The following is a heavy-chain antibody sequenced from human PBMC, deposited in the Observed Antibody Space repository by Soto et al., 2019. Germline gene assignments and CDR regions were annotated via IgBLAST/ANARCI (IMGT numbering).Heavy chain of an antibody. CDR2: ISTSGGNT. J-gene: IGHJ4*02. Sequence: EVQLLESGGGLVQPGGSLRLSCAASGFTFSSYALTWVRQAPGKGLEWVSNISTSGGNTDYADPVRGRFTISRDNSKNTVYLQMNSLRGEDTAIYYCAKESAARGIDYWGQGTLVTVSS. CDR1: GFTFSSYA. CDR3: AKESAARGIDY. D-gene: IGHD6-6*01. V-gene: IGHV3-23*01.